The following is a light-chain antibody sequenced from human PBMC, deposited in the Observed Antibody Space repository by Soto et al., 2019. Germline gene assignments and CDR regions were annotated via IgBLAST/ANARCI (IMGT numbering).Light chain of an antibody. CDR1: QSVSNNY. V-gene: IGKV3-20*01. CDR3: QQYHSWPPRT. Sequence: EIFFTQSXGTLSXXPXXXXTLXXRSIQSVSNNYLAWYQQKPGQAPRLLIYGASNRATGIPDRFSGSGSGTDFTLTISRLEPEDFAVYSCQQYHSWPPRTFGQGTKVDI. CDR2: GAS. J-gene: IGKJ1*01.